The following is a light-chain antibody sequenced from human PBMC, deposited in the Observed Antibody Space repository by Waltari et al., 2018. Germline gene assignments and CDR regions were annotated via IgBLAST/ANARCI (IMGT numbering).Light chain of an antibody. Sequence: QSVLTKPPSASGTPGRRVTISCSCSRCHLGHNPLNWLQKLTGTAPKLLISSNNEGPSGVPDRFSGPKSGTSASLAISGPQSEDEADYYCAVWDDSLKGPVFGGGTKLTDL. CDR2: SNN. J-gene: IGLJ2*01. CDR3: AVWDDSLKGPV. CDR1: RCHLGHNP. V-gene: IGLV1-44*01.